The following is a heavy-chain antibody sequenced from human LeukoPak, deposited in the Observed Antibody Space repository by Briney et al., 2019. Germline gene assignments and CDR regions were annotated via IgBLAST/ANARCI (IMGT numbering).Heavy chain of an antibody. V-gene: IGHV4-61*02. J-gene: IGHJ2*01. CDR3: ARDYGDAGYWYFDL. D-gene: IGHD4-17*01. Sequence: PSETLSLTCTVSGGSISSGSYYWSWIRQPAGKGLEWIGRIYTSGSTNYNPSLKSRVTISVDTSKNLFSLKLSSVTAADTAVYYCARDYGDAGYWYFDLWGRGTLVTVSS. CDR1: GGSISSGSYY. CDR2: IYTSGST.